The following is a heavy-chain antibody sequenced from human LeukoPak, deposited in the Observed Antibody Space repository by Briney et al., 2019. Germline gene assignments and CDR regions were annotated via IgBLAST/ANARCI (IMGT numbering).Heavy chain of an antibody. CDR2: INHSGST. CDR3: ARVRRHYYGSGSYSDY. V-gene: IGHV4-34*01. D-gene: IGHD3-10*01. J-gene: IGHJ4*02. Sequence: SETLSLTCAVYGGSFSGYYWSWIRQPPGKGLEWIGEINHSGSTNYNPSLTSRVTLSVDTSKNQFSLKLSSVTAADTAVYYCARVRRHYYGSGSYSDYWGQGTLVTVSS. CDR1: GGSFSGYY.